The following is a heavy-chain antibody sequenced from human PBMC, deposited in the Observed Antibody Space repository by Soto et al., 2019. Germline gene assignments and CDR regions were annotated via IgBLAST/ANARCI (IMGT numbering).Heavy chain of an antibody. Sequence: SETLSLTCTVPGGSISSSSYYWGWIRQPPGKGLEWIGSIYYSGSTYYNPSLKSRVTISVDTSKNQFSLKLSSVTAADTAVYYCARQSSSWSSTYYYYYGMDVWGQGTTVTVSS. CDR1: GGSISSSSYY. J-gene: IGHJ6*02. CDR3: ARQSSSWSSTYYYYYGMDV. CDR2: IYYSGST. V-gene: IGHV4-39*01. D-gene: IGHD6-13*01.